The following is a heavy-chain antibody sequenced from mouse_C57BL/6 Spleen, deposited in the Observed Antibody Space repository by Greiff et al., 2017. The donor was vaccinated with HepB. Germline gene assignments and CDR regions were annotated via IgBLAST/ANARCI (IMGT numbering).Heavy chain of an antibody. Sequence: VHLVESGPELVKPGASVKISCKASGYSFTSYYIHWVKQRPGQGLEWIGWIYPGSGNTKYNEKFKGKATLTADTSSSTAYMQLSSLTSEDSAVYYCASAVYYGNVFAYWGQGTLVTISA. CDR1: GYSFTSYY. J-gene: IGHJ3*01. CDR3: ASAVYYGNVFAY. D-gene: IGHD2-1*01. V-gene: IGHV1-66*01. CDR2: IYPGSGNT.